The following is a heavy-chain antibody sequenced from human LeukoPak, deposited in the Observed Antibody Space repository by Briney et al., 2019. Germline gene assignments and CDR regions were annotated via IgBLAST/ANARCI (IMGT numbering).Heavy chain of an antibody. J-gene: IGHJ4*02. D-gene: IGHD1-26*01. CDR3: ARGWATFHY. CDR1: GFTFNHYA. V-gene: IGHV3-23*01. Sequence: GGSLRLSCVASGFTFNHYAMSWVRQAPGKGLEWVASVSENGDGTMYPDSVKGRFTISRDNSRKTVLLEVNSLRVEDAATYYCARGWATFHYWGQGALVTVSS. CDR2: VSENGDGT.